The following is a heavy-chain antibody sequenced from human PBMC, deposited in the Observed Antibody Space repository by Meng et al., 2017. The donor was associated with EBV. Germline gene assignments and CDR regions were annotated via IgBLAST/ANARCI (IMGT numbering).Heavy chain of an antibody. D-gene: IGHD3-3*01. CDR3: ARYYLEWALDY. V-gene: IGHV3-21*01. CDR1: GFNFSSYS. CDR2: ISSSSSYI. Sequence: EVRLGEVGGRLVKAGGSLRLSCAVAGFNFSSYSMNWVRQAPGKGLEWVSSISSSSSYIYYADSVKGRFTISRDNAKNSLYLQMNSLRAEDTAVYYCARYYLEWALDYWGQGTLVTVSS. J-gene: IGHJ4*02.